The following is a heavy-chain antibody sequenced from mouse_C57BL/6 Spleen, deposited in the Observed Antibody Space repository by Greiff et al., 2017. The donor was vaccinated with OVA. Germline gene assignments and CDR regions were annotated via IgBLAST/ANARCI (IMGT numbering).Heavy chain of an antibody. D-gene: IGHD2-2*01. Sequence: VQLKQSGPELVKPGASVKISCKASGYSFTGYYMNWVKQSPEKSLEWIGEINPSTGGTTYNQKFKAKATLTVDKSSSTAYMQLKSLTSEDSAVYYCARWLPHYFDYWGQGTTLTVSS. CDR3: ARWLPHYFDY. CDR1: GYSFTGYY. CDR2: INPSTGGT. J-gene: IGHJ2*01. V-gene: IGHV1-42*01.